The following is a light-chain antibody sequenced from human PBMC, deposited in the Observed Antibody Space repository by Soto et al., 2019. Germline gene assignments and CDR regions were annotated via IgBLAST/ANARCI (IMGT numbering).Light chain of an antibody. CDR2: EVS. V-gene: IGLV2-23*02. CDR3: CSYAGSSTVWV. J-gene: IGLJ3*02. CDR1: XXXXGSYTL. Sequence: QSVLTQPASVSGSPGQSXTXXXXXXXXXXGSYTLVSWYQQHPGKAPKLMIYEVSKRPSGVSNRFSGSKSGNTASLTISGLQAEDEADYYCCSYAGSSTVWVFGGGTKVTVL.